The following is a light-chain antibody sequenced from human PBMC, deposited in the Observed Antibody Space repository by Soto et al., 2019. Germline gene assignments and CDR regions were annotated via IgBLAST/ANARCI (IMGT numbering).Light chain of an antibody. V-gene: IGLV4-69*01. J-gene: IGLJ2*01. CDR3: QTWGTGIHVV. CDR2: LDSDGSH. CDR1: SGHSSYA. Sequence: QSVLTQSPSASASLGASVNLTFTLSSGHSSYAIAWHQQQPEKGPRYLMKLDSDGSHTKGDAIPDRFSGSSSGAERYLTISSLQSEDEADYYCQTWGTGIHVVFGGGTKLTVL.